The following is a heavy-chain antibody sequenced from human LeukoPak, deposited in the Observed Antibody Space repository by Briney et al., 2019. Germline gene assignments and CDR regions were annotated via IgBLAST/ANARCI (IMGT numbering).Heavy chain of an antibody. J-gene: IGHJ5*02. Sequence: SETLSLTCTVSGYSISSGYYWGWIRQPPGKGLEWIGSTYHSGSTYYNPSLKGRVTISVDTSKNQFSLKLSSVTAADTAVYYCARGEGCGGDCSENWFDPWGQGTLVTVSS. V-gene: IGHV4-38-2*02. CDR3: ARGEGCGGDCSENWFDP. CDR1: GYSISSGYY. D-gene: IGHD2-21*01. CDR2: TYHSGST.